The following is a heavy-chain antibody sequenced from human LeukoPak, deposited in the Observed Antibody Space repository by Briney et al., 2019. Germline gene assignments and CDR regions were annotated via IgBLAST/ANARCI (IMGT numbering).Heavy chain of an antibody. D-gene: IGHD6-13*01. J-gene: IGHJ4*02. CDR3: AKRGNSWDLFDY. V-gene: IGHV3-23*01. CDR2: IGGSVGSM. CDR1: GFTFSSYV. Sequence: GGSLRLSCAASGFTFSSYVMSWVRQAPGKGLEWVSNIGGSVGSMFYAASVKGRFAISRDNSKKTLFLQMNNLRVEDTAVYFCAKRGNSWDLFDYWGQGTLVTVSS.